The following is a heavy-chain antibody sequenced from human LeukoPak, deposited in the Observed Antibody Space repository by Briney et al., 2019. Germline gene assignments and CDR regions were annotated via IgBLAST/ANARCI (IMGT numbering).Heavy chain of an antibody. J-gene: IGHJ3*02. CDR2: INTNTGNP. V-gene: IGHV7-4-1*02. CDR1: GYTFTSYA. D-gene: IGHD5-12*01. CDR3: AREPDIVATIDAFDI. Sequence: ASVKVSCKASGYTFTSYAMNWVRQAPGQGLEWMGWINTNTGNPTYAQGFTGRFVFSLDTSVSTAYLQISSLKAEDTAVYYCAREPDIVATIDAFDIWGQGTMVTVSS.